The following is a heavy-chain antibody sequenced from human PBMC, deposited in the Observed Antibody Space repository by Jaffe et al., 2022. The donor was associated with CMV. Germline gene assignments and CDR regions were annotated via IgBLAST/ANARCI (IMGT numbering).Heavy chain of an antibody. Sequence: EVQLVESGGGLVQPGGSLRLSCAASGFTFSDHYMDWVRQAPGKGLEWVGRTRNKANSYTTEYAASVKGRFTISRDDSKNSLYLQMNSLKTEDTAVYYCARVAGPMTTVNHFDYWGQGTLVTVSS. CDR1: GFTFSDHY. V-gene: IGHV3-72*01. J-gene: IGHJ4*02. CDR3: ARVAGPMTTVNHFDY. D-gene: IGHD4-17*01. CDR2: TRNKANSYTT.